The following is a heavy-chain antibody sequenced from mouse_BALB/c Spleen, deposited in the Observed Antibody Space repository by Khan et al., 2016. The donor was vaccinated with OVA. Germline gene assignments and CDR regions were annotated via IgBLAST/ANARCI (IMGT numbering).Heavy chain of an antibody. CDR2: VSSGDST. Sequence: EVELVESGGGLVQPGGSLKLSCAASGFTFSNYAMSWVRQTPEKRLEWVASVSSGDSTYYPDSVKGRVTISRDNARNLLSLQMSSLRSDDTAMYYCARDYWFAYWGQGTLVTVSA. J-gene: IGHJ3*01. V-gene: IGHV5-6-5*01. CDR1: GFTFSNYA. CDR3: ARDYWFAY.